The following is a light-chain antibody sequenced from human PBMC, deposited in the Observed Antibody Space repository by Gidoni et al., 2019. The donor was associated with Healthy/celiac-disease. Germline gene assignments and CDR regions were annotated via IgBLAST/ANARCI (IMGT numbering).Light chain of an antibody. Sequence: EIVLTHSPATLSLSPGERATLSCRASQSVSSYLAWYQQNPGQAPRLLIYDASNRATGIPARFSGSGSGTDFTLTISSLEPEDFAVYYCQQRSNWPPKFGQXTKVEIK. J-gene: IGKJ1*01. V-gene: IGKV3-11*01. CDR3: QQRSNWPPK. CDR1: QSVSSY. CDR2: DAS.